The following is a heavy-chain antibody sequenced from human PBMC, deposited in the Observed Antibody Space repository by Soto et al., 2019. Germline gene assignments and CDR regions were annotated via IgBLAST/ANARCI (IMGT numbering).Heavy chain of an antibody. CDR2: FSGSGGST. D-gene: IGHD3-16*01. CDR3: TAKSYTLNVDY. Sequence: PGGSLRLSCAASGFTFSSYAMNWVRQAPGKGLELVSAFSGSGGSTYYADSVKGRFTISRDDSKNTAYLQMNSLKTEDTAVYYCTAKSYTLNVDYWGRGTLVTVSS. V-gene: IGHV3-23*01. J-gene: IGHJ4*02. CDR1: GFTFSSYA.